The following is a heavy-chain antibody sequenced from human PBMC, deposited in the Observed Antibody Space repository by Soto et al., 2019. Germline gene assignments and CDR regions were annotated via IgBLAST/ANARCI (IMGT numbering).Heavy chain of an antibody. D-gene: IGHD3-3*01. CDR2: INHSGST. V-gene: IGHV4-39*07. Sequence: TSETLSLTCTVSVDSIDTSSYCWGWIRQPPGKGLEWIGEINHSGSTNYNPSLKSRVTISVDTSKNQFSLKLSSVTAADTAVYYCARGVWVLRFLEWLPHYYGMDVWGQGTTVTVSS. J-gene: IGHJ6*02. CDR3: ARGVWVLRFLEWLPHYYGMDV. CDR1: VDSIDTSSYC.